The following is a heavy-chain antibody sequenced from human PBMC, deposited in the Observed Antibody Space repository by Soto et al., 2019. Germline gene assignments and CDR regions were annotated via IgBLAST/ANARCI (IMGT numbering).Heavy chain of an antibody. D-gene: IGHD5-12*01. V-gene: IGHV4-59*01. CDR1: GGSISSYY. CDR3: ARAKRWLQPNYFDY. J-gene: IGHJ4*02. CDR2: IYYSGST. Sequence: SETLSLTCTVSGGSISSYYWSWIRQPPGKGLEWIGYIYYSGSTNYNPSLKSRVTISVDTSKNQFSLKLSSVTAADTAVYYCARAKRWLQPNYFDYWGQGTLVTVSS.